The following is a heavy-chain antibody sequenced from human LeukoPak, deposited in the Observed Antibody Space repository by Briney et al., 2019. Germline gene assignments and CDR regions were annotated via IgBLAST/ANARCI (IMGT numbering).Heavy chain of an antibody. D-gene: IGHD3-9*01. Sequence: SVKVSCKASGGTFSSYAISWVRQAPGQGLEWMGGIIPIFGTANYAQKFQGRVTITTDESTSTAYMELSSLRSEDTAVYYCARVNYDILTGYSPWYFDYWGQGTLVTVSS. CDR1: GGTFSSYA. CDR2: IIPIFGTA. CDR3: ARVNYDILTGYSPWYFDY. V-gene: IGHV1-69*05. J-gene: IGHJ4*02.